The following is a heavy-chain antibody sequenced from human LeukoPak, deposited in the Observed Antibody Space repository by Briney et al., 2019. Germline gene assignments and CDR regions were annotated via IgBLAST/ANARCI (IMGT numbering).Heavy chain of an antibody. CDR2: ISSSSSYI. Sequence: GGSLRLSCAASGFTFSSYSMNWVRQAPGKGLEWVSSISSSSSYIYYADSVKGRFTISRDNAKNSLYLQMNSLRAEDTAVYYCAREGPLNSWYIGTMDVWGKGTTVTVSS. J-gene: IGHJ6*03. V-gene: IGHV3-21*01. CDR3: AREGPLNSWYIGTMDV. D-gene: IGHD6-13*01. CDR1: GFTFSSYS.